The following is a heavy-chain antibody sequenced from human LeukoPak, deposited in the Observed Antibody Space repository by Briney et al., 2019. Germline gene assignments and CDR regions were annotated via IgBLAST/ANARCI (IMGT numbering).Heavy chain of an antibody. CDR2: INPNSGGT. J-gene: IGHJ3*02. V-gene: IGHV1-2*02. Sequence: ASVKVSCKASGYTFTGYYRHWVRQAPGQGLEWMGWINPNSGGTNYAQKFQGRVTMTRDTSISTAYMELSRLRSDDTAVYYCARVRITMVRGVIISNGFDIWGQGTMVTVSS. CDR3: ARVRITMVRGVIISNGFDI. CDR1: GYTFTGYY. D-gene: IGHD3-10*01.